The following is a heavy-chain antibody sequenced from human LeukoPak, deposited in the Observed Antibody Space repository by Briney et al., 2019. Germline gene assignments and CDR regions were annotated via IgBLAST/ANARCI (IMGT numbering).Heavy chain of an antibody. J-gene: IGHJ4*02. V-gene: IGHV3-21*01. CDR2: ISITSAYV. D-gene: IGHD2-2*01. CDR3: ARVPHYCSSTSCHFDY. Sequence: GGSLRLSCGASGFIFSNYNMNWVRQAPEKGLEWVSSISITSAYVYYADSVKGRFTISRDNAKNSLYLQMNSLKAEDTAVYYCARVPHYCSSTSCHFDYWGQGTLVTVSS. CDR1: GFIFSNYN.